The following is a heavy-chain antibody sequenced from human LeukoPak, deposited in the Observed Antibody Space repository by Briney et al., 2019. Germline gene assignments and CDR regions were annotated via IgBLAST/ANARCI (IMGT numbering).Heavy chain of an antibody. D-gene: IGHD3-22*01. CDR2: FDPEDGET. CDR3: ATGAYYDSSGYYYGGDY. J-gene: IGHJ4*02. V-gene: IGHV1-24*01. Sequence: ASVKVSCKASGYTFTGYYMHWVRQAPGEGLEWMGGFDPEDGETIYAQKFQGRVTMTEDTSTDTAYMELSSLRSEDTAVYYCATGAYYDSSGYYYGGDYWGQGTLVTVSS. CDR1: GYTFTGYY.